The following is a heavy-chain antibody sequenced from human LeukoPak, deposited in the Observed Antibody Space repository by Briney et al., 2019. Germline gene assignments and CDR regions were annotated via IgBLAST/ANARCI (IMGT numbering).Heavy chain of an antibody. V-gene: IGHV4-30-4*08. CDR2: IHYSGST. Sequence: PSETLSLTCTVSGGSISSGDYYWSWIRQPPGKGLGWIGYIHYSGSTYYDPSLKSRVTISVDTSKNQFSLKLSSVTAADTAVYYCARVSSSYSISFDYWGQGILVTVSS. D-gene: IGHD6-6*01. CDR3: ARVSSSYSISFDY. CDR1: GGSISSGDYY. J-gene: IGHJ4*02.